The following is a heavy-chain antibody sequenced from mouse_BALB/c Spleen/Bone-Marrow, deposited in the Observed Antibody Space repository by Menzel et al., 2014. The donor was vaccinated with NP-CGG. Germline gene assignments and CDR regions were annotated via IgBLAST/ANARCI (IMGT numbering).Heavy chain of an antibody. Sequence: VKLMESGSGLVAPSQSLSITCTVSGFSLTNYGVHWVRQPPGKGLEWLGVIWAGGSTNYNSALMSRLSISKDNSKNQVFLKMNSLQTDDTAMYYCARRGDGYYLDYWGQGTTLTVSS. CDR2: IWAGGST. CDR3: ARRGDGYYLDY. V-gene: IGHV2-9*02. CDR1: GFSLTNYG. J-gene: IGHJ2*01. D-gene: IGHD2-3*01.